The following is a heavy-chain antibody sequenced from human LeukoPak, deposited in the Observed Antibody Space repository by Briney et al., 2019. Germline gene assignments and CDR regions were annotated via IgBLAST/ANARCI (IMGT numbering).Heavy chain of an antibody. J-gene: IGHJ4*02. CDR2: ISGSGGST. Sequence: GGSLRLSCAASGFTFSSFVMSWVRQAPGKGLEWVSAISGSGGSTFYADSVKGRFTISRDNSKNTLYLQMNSLRAEDTAVYYCAKDSVLLWFGELSYYFDYWGQGTLVTVSS. CDR1: GFTFSSFV. V-gene: IGHV3-23*01. D-gene: IGHD3-10*01. CDR3: AKDSVLLWFGELSYYFDY.